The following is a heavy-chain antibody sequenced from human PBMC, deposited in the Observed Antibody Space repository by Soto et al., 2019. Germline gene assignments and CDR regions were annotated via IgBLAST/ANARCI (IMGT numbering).Heavy chain of an antibody. D-gene: IGHD6-13*01. CDR3: AKRGHSTSWYWFDP. CDR2: ISARGTST. Sequence: EVQLSESGEALVQPGGPLGFPVAALEITFGNIPWAWAPRPPGRGLEGVSSISARGTSTYYADSVTGRFTISRDISNNTLYLQMNSLRADDTAVYYCAKRGHSTSWYWFDPWGQGTLVTVSS. CDR1: EITFGNIP. V-gene: IGHV3-23*01. J-gene: IGHJ5*02.